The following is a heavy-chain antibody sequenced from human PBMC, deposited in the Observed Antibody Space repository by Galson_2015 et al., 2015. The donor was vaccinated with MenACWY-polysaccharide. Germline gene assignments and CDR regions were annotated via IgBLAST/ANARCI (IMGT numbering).Heavy chain of an antibody. CDR2: MSGSGGST. D-gene: IGHD5-12*01. V-gene: IGHV3-23*01. CDR1: GFTFSSYA. Sequence: SCAAAGFTFSSYALSWVRQAPGKGLEWVSSMSGSGGSTYYGDSVKGRFTISRDNSKNTLYLQMNSLRAEDTAIYYCARLSGYTYRSPYYSDYWGQGTLVTVSS. J-gene: IGHJ4*02. CDR3: ARLSGYTYRSPYYSDY.